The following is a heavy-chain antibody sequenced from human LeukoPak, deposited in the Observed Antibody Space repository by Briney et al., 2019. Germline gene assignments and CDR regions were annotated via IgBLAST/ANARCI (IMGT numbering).Heavy chain of an antibody. CDR1: GGSFSGYY. V-gene: IGHV4-34*01. CDR2: INHSGST. Sequence: SETLSLTCAVYGGSFSGYYWSWIRQPPGKGLEWIGEINHSGSTNYNPSLKSRVTISVDTSKNQFSLKLSSVTAADTAVYYCARPLRAAAGNNWFDPCGQGTLVTVSS. D-gene: IGHD6-13*01. CDR3: ARPLRAAAGNNWFDP. J-gene: IGHJ5*02.